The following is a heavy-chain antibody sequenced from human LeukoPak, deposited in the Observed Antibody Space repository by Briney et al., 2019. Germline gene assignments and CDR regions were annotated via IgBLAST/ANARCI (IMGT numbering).Heavy chain of an antibody. CDR2: IYPGDSDT. CDR3: ARRISGAFDI. CDR1: GSSFTSYW. D-gene: IGHD2/OR15-2a*01. V-gene: IGHV5-51*01. Sequence: GGSLKISCKGSGSSFTSYWIGGVRQMPGKGLEGMGIIYPGDSDTRYSPSFQGQVTISADKSRSNSYLQWSSLKASDTAMYYCARRISGAFDIWGQGTMVTVSS. J-gene: IGHJ3*02.